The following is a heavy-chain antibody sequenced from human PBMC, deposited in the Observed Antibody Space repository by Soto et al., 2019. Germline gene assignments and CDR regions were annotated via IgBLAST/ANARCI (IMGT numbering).Heavy chain of an antibody. CDR3: ARTLGVTYYYYYMDV. D-gene: IGHD3-16*01. CDR1: GGSISSYY. J-gene: IGHJ6*03. V-gene: IGHV4-59*01. CDR2: IYYSGST. Sequence: SETLPLTCTVSGGSISSYYWSWIRQPPGKGLEWIGYIYYSGSTNYNPSLKSRVTISVDTSKNQFSLKLSSVTAADTAVYYCARTLGVTYYYYYMDVWGKGTTVTVSS.